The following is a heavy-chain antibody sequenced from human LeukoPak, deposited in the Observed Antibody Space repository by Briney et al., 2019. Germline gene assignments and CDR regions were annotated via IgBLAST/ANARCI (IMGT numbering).Heavy chain of an antibody. J-gene: IGHJ4*02. Sequence: SETLSLTCTVSGGSISRGNYFWYWIRQPAGKGLEWIGRLYTSGSTNYNPSLKSRVTMSVDTSKNQFSLNLSSVTAADTAVYYCARGPYYDFWSGYPFFDYWGQGILVTVSS. CDR2: LYTSGST. V-gene: IGHV4-61*02. CDR3: ARGPYYDFWSGYPFFDY. D-gene: IGHD3-3*01. CDR1: GGSISRGNYF.